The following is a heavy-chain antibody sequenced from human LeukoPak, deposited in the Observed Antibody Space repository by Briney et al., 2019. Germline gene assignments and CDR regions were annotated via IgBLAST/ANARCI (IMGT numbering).Heavy chain of an antibody. V-gene: IGHV3-66*01. CDR2: IYSSGST. D-gene: IGHD6-19*01. J-gene: IGHJ4*02. Sequence: PGGSLRLSCAASGFTVSSNYMSWVRQAPGKGLEWVSVIYSSGSTYYADSVKGRFTISRDNSQNTLSLQMNSLRAEDTAVYYCARGGSGWYFDYWGQGTLVTVSS. CDR3: ARGGSGWYFDY. CDR1: GFTVSSNY.